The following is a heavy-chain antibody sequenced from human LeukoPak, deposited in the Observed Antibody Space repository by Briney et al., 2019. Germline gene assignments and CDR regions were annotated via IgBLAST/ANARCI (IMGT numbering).Heavy chain of an antibody. CDR3: ARGGDSSGWLNKY. V-gene: IGHV1-2*02. J-gene: IGHJ4*02. D-gene: IGHD6-19*01. CDR1: GYTFTGYY. CDR2: INPNTGGT. Sequence: ASVKVSCKASGYTFTGYYMHWVRQAPGQGLEWMGWINPNTGGTNYAQKFQGRVTMTRDTSISTAYMELSRLRSDDTAVYYCARGGDSSGWLNKYWGQGTLVTVSS.